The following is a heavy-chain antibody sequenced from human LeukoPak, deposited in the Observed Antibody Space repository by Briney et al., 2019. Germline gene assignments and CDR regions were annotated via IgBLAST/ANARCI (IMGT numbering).Heavy chain of an antibody. D-gene: IGHD1-26*01. CDR3: ATARYSGSQKGMDFDY. J-gene: IGHJ4*02. CDR2: FDPEDGET. V-gene: IGHV1-24*01. Sequence: ASVKVSCKVSGYTLTELSMHWVRQAPGKGLEWMGGFDPEDGETIYAQKFQGRVTMTEDTSTDTAYMELSSLRSEDTAVYYCATARYSGSQKGMDFDYWGQGTLVTASS. CDR1: GYTLTELS.